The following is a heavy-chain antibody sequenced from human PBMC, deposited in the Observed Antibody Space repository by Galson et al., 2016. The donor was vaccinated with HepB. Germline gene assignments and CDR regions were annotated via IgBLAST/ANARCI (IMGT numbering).Heavy chain of an antibody. CDR3: ARDGDYGEFTV. D-gene: IGHD4-17*01. CDR2: IYPGGKT. J-gene: IGHJ1*01. CDR1: GDSVTSGGNS. Sequence: TLSLTCAVSGDSVTSGGNSWTWIRQPPGKGLEWIGYIYPGGKTFYNPSLKSRVIMSIDGSKNEFSLNLTSATAADTAVYYCARDGDYGEFTVWGQGTLVTVSS. V-gene: IGHV4-30-2*01.